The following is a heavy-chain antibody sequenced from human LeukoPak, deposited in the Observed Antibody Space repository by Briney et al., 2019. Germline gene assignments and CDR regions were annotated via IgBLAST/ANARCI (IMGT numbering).Heavy chain of an antibody. CDR2: IYTSGST. Sequence: SETLSLTXTVSGGSISSGSYYWSWIRQPAGKGLEWIGRIYTSGSTNYNPSLKSRVTISADTSKNQFSLKLSSVTAADTAVYYCARDRSVADTSLGYWGQGTLVTVSS. D-gene: IGHD6-19*01. V-gene: IGHV4-61*02. J-gene: IGHJ4*02. CDR3: ARDRSVADTSLGY. CDR1: GGSISSGSYY.